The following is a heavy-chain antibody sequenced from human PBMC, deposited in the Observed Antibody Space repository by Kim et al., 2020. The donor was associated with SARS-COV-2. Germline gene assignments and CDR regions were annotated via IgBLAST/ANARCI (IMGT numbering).Heavy chain of an antibody. Sequence: SETLSLTCAVYGGSFSGYYWSWIRQPPGKGLEWIGEINHSGSTNYNPSLKSRVTISVDTSKNQFSLQLSSVTAADTAVYYCARVYYGSGSVGWSYDYWGQGSLVTVSS. J-gene: IGHJ4*02. D-gene: IGHD3-10*01. CDR2: INHSGST. CDR1: GGSFSGYY. CDR3: ARVYYGSGSVGWSYDY. V-gene: IGHV4-34*01.